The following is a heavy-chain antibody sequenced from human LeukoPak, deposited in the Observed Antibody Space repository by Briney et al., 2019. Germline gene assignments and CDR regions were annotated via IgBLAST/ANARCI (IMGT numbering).Heavy chain of an antibody. CDR2: INHNGNVN. CDR3: ATSSPRNYFDH. CDR1: GFTFSSYW. V-gene: IGHV3-7*01. Sequence: GGSLRLSCAASGFTFSSYWMNWARQAPGKGLEWVASINHNGNVNYYVDSVKGRFTISRDDSQNTIYLQMDSLRAEDTAVYYCATSSPRNYFDHWGQGTLVTVSS. D-gene: IGHD1-14*01. J-gene: IGHJ4*02.